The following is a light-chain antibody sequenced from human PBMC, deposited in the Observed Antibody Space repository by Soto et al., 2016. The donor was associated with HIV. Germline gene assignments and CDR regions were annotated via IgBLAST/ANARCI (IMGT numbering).Light chain of an antibody. CDR1: QDIYNY. J-gene: IGKJ1*01. CDR3: QQYNSYPWT. Sequence: DIQMTQSPSSLSGSIGDRVSNTCRASQDIYNYLAWYQQKPGKVPRLLISAAMNLESGVPSRFRGSGSGTEFTLTITSLQPDDFATYYCQQYNSYPWTFGQGTKVEIK. V-gene: IGKV1-27*01. CDR2: AAM.